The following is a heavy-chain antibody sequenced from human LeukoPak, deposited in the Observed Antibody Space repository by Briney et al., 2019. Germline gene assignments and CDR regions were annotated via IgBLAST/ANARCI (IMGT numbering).Heavy chain of an antibody. CDR2: ISAYNGNT. D-gene: IGHD6-13*01. J-gene: IGHJ4*02. V-gene: IGHV1-18*01. CDR3: ARSPSQQLVGDFDY. CDR1: GYTFTSYG. Sequence: ASVKVSCKASGYTFTSYGISWVRQAPGQGLEWMGWISAYNGNTNYAQKLQGRVTMTTDTSTSTTYMELRSLRSDDTAVYYCARSPSQQLVGDFDYWGQGTLVTVSS.